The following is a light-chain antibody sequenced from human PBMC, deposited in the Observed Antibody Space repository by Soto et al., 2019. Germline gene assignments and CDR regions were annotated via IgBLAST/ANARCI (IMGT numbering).Light chain of an antibody. V-gene: IGLV1-40*01. CDR3: QSYDNSLGAGV. J-gene: IGLJ3*02. CDR2: DNS. CDR1: SSNSGAGYD. Sequence: QSVLTQPPSVSGAPGQRVTISCTGSSSNSGAGYDVHWYQQLPGTAPKLLIYDNSNRPSGVPDRFSGSKSGTSASLAITGLQAEDEADYYCQSYDNSLGAGVFGGGTKLTVL.